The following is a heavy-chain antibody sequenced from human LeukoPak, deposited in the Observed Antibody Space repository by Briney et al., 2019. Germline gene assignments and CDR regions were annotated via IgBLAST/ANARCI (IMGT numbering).Heavy chain of an antibody. D-gene: IGHD3-22*01. Sequence: ASVKVSCKASGYTFPNYGINWVRQAAGQGLEWMGWNSGYNGNTNYAQKLQGRVTLTTDTSTSTAYMELRSLRSDDTAVYYCAREGTYYYDSSGYAGPYYYGMDVWGQGTTVTVSS. CDR2: NSGYNGNT. V-gene: IGHV1-18*01. CDR1: GYTFPNYG. J-gene: IGHJ6*02. CDR3: AREGTYYYDSSGYAGPYYYGMDV.